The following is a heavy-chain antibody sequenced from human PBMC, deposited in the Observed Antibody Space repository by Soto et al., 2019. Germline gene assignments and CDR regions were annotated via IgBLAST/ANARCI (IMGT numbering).Heavy chain of an antibody. Sequence: QITLKESGPPLVKPTQTLTLTCTFSGFSLSSSGVGVGWIRQPPGKALEWLTFIYWDDDKRYSPSLKSRLTITKDTSKNQVVLTLTNMDPVDTATYYCARLVVAGITYYVDSWGQGTLLTVSS. J-gene: IGHJ4*02. CDR1: GFSLSSSGVG. CDR3: ARLVVAGITYYVDS. V-gene: IGHV2-5*02. D-gene: IGHD2-15*01. CDR2: IYWDDDK.